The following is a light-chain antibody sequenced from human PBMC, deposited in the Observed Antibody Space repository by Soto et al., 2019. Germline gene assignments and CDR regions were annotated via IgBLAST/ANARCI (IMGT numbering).Light chain of an antibody. CDR1: QSVTSSY. CDR2: GAS. V-gene: IGKV3-20*01. J-gene: IGKJ4*01. Sequence: EIVLTQSPGTLSLSPVERATLSCRASQSVTSSYLAWYQQKPGQAPRLLIYGASSRATGIPDRFSGSGSGTDLTLTISRLEPEDFAVYYCQQYGSSPPLSFGGGTKVDIK. CDR3: QQYGSSPPLS.